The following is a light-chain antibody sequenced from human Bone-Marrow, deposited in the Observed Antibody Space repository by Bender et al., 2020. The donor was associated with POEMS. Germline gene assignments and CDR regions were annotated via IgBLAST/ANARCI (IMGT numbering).Light chain of an antibody. CDR2: DVN. Sequence: QSALTQPASVSGSPGQSITVSCTGTSSVVASYNLVSWYQQHPGKAPKVIIFDVNRRSDVPDRFSGSKSGNTASLTISGLQAEDEADYHCSSYAGSNNLVFGGGTKLTVL. J-gene: IGLJ3*02. CDR1: SSVVASYNL. CDR3: SSYAGSNNLV. V-gene: IGLV2-23*02.